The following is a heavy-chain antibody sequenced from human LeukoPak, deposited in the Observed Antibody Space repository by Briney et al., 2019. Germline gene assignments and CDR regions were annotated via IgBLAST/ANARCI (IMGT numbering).Heavy chain of an antibody. D-gene: IGHD3-9*01. CDR2: IYYSGST. J-gene: IGHJ4*02. V-gene: IGHV4-39*01. CDR1: GGSISSSSYY. Sequence: SETLSLTCTVSGGSISSSSYYWGWIRQPPGKGLEWIGSIYYSGSTYYNPSLKSRVTISVDTSKNQFSLKLSSVTAADTAVYYCARHETRHYDILTNFDYWGQGTLVTVSS. CDR3: ARHETRHYDILTNFDY.